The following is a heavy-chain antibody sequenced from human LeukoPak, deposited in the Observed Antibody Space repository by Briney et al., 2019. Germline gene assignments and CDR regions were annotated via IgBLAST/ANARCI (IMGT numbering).Heavy chain of an antibody. CDR1: GGSISTYY. J-gene: IGHJ4*02. CDR3: AGQRYTSGRFDY. D-gene: IGHD6-25*01. Sequence: SETLSLTCTVSGGSISTYYWSWIRQPPGKGLEWIGYIYYSGSTNYNPSLKSRVTISVDTSKNQFSLKLSSVTAADTAIYYCAGQRYTSGRFDYWGQGTQVTVSS. CDR2: IYYSGST. V-gene: IGHV4-59*08.